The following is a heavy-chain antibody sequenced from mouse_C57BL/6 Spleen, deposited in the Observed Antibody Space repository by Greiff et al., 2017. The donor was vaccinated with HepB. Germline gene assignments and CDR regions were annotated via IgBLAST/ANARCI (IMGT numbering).Heavy chain of an antibody. V-gene: IGHV1-52*01. J-gene: IGHJ2*01. CDR1: GYTFTSYW. Sequence: QVQLKQPGAELVRPGSSVKLSCKASGYTFTSYWMHWVKQRPIQGLEWIGNIDPSDSETHYNQKFKDKATLTVDKSSSTAYMQLSSLTSEDSAVYYCAYSNSYYFDYWGQGTTLTVSS. CDR3: AYSNSYYFDY. D-gene: IGHD2-5*01. CDR2: IDPSDSET.